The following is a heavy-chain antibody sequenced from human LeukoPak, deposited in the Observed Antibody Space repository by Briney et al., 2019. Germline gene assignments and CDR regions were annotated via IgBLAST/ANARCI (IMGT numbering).Heavy chain of an antibody. J-gene: IGHJ3*02. CDR1: GFTVRSNY. D-gene: IGHD3-22*01. CDR3: ARSYDSSGYYRYDAFDI. Sequence: GGSLRLSCAASGFTVRSNYMSWLRQAPGKGLEWVSVIYSGGSTYYADSVKGRFTISRDNSKYTLYLQMNSLRAEDTAVDYCARSYDSSGYYRYDAFDIWGQGTMVTVSS. CDR2: IYSGGST. V-gene: IGHV3-66*01.